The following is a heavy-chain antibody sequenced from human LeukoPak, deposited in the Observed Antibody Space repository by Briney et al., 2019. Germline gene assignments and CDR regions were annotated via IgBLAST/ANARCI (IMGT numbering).Heavy chain of an antibody. Sequence: AGGSLRLSCAASGFTFNRYAMSWVRQAPGKGLEWVAAVSTSGDSTYYGGSVKGRFTVSRDNSRNTLYLQMNSLRVEDTAVYYCAKCKDIVVTPGDGLDVWGQGTTVTVSS. CDR1: GFTFNRYA. CDR2: VSTSGDST. CDR3: AKCKDIVVTPGDGLDV. V-gene: IGHV3-23*01. D-gene: IGHD5-12*01. J-gene: IGHJ6*02.